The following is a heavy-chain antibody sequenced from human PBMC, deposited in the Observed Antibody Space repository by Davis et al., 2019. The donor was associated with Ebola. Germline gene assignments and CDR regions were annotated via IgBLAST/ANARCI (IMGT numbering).Heavy chain of an antibody. J-gene: IGHJ6*02. CDR2: IYQSGST. CDR1: GGSIRSENW. V-gene: IGHV4-4*02. D-gene: IGHD2-2*01. Sequence: PSETLSLTCAVSGGSIRSENWWSWVRQPPGKGLEWIGEIYQSGSTNYNPSLKSRVTISLDKSKNQFSLKLNSVTAADTAVYYCARAPQPGLLIPQGGAAYYGLDVWGQGTTVTVSS. CDR3: ARAPQPGLLIPQGGAAYYGLDV.